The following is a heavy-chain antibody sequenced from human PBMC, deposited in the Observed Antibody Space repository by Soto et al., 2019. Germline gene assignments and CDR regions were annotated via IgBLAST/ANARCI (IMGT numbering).Heavy chain of an antibody. V-gene: IGHV4-31*03. CDR2: IYYSGSS. Sequence: PSETLPLPCTVSGSCISSGGYYWSWIGQHPGKCLEWIEYIYYSGSSHYNPSLKSRVTISVDTSKSQFSLKLSSVTAADTAVYYCARDLFYYGMDGWGQGTTVTVSS. CDR1: GSCISSGGYY. J-gene: IGHJ6*02. CDR3: ARDLFYYGMDG.